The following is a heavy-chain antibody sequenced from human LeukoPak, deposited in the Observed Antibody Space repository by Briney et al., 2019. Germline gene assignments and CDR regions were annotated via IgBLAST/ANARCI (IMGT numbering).Heavy chain of an antibody. CDR1: GFTFSSYG. CDR3: AKARAWGYCSSTSCPFDY. Sequence: GGSLRLSCAASGFTFSSYGMRWVRQAPGKGLEWVAFIRYDGSNKYYADSVKGRFTISRDNSKNTLYLQMNSLRAEDTAVYYCAKARAWGYCSSTSCPFDYWGQGTLVTVSS. D-gene: IGHD2-2*01. V-gene: IGHV3-30*02. CDR2: IRYDGSNK. J-gene: IGHJ4*02.